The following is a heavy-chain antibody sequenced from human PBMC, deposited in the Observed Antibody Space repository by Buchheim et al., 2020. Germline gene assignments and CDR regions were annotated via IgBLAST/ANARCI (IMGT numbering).Heavy chain of an antibody. V-gene: IGHV4-61*02. Sequence: QVQLQESGPGLVKPSQTLSLTCTVSGGSISSGSYYWSWIRQPAGKGLEWIGRIYTSGSTNYNPSLKSRVTISLDTSKNQFPLKLSSVTAADTAVYYCARVHSGYDYRFDPWGQGTL. D-gene: IGHD5-12*01. CDR1: GGSISSGSYY. CDR3: ARVHSGYDYRFDP. J-gene: IGHJ5*02. CDR2: IYTSGST.